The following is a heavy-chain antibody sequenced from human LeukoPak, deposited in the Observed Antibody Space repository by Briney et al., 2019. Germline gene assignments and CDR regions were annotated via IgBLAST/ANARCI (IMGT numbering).Heavy chain of an antibody. V-gene: IGHV3-9*01. CDR3: ARSDRDIVVVPAAINAFDI. CDR1: GFTFDDYA. D-gene: IGHD2-2*02. Sequence: SLRLSCAASGFTFDDYAMHWVRQAPGKGLEWVSGISWNSGSIGYADSVKGRFTISRDNAKNSLYLQMNRLRAEHTAVYYCARSDRDIVVVPAAINAFDIWGQGTMVTVSS. CDR2: ISWNSGSI. J-gene: IGHJ3*02.